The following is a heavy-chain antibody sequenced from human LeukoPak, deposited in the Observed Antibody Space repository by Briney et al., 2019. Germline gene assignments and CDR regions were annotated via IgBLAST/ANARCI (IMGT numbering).Heavy chain of an antibody. CDR3: AKIGRAARYFDY. Sequence: GGSLRLSCAASGFTFSSYGMHWVRQAPGKGLEWVAFIRYDGSNKYYADSVKGRFTISRDNSKNTLYLQMNSLRAEDTAVYYCAKIGRAARYFDYWGQGTLVTVSS. V-gene: IGHV3-30*02. CDR1: GFTFSSYG. D-gene: IGHD6-6*01. J-gene: IGHJ4*02. CDR2: IRYDGSNK.